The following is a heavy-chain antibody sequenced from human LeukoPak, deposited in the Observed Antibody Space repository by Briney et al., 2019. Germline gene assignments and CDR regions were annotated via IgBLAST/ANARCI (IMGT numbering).Heavy chain of an antibody. V-gene: IGHV4-61*02. CDR1: GGSISSGSYY. J-gene: IGHJ4*02. CDR2: IYTSGST. CDR3: ARDSYYYGSGNLYFDY. Sequence: PSQTLSLTCTVSGGSISSGSYYWSWIRQPAGKGLEWIGRIYTSGSTNYNPSLKSRVTMSVDTSKNQFSLKLSSVTAADTAVYYCARDSYYYGSGNLYFDYWGQGTLVTVSS. D-gene: IGHD3-10*01.